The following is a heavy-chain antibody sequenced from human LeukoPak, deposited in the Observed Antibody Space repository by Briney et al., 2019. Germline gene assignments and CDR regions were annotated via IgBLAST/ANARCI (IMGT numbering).Heavy chain of an antibody. J-gene: IGHJ5*02. V-gene: IGHV1-2*02. CDR1: GYTFTGYY. CDR3: ARERTAARNWFDP. D-gene: IGHD6-6*01. CDR2: INPNSGGT. Sequence: ASVKVSCKASGYTFTGYYMHWVRQAPGQGLEWMGWINPNSGGTNYAQRFQGRVTMTRDTSISTAYMELSRLRSDDTAVYYCARERTAARNWFDPWGQGTLVTVSS.